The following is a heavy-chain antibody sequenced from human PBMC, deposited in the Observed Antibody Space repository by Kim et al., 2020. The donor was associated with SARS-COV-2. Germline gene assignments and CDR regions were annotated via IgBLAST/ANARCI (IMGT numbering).Heavy chain of an antibody. CDR3: ARDHGVGIFGVVIKRGAAFDI. J-gene: IGHJ3*02. CDR2: IYYSGST. CDR1: GGSISSSSYY. D-gene: IGHD3-3*01. Sequence: SETLSLTCTVSGGSISSSSYYWGWIRQPPGKGLEWIGSIYYSGSTYYNPSLKSRVTISVDTSKNQFSLKLSSVTAADTAVYYCARDHGVGIFGVVIKRGAAFDIWCQGTMVTVSS. V-gene: IGHV4-39*07.